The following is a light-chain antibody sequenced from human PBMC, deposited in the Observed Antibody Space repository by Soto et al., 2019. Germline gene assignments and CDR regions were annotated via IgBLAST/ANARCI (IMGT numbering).Light chain of an antibody. V-gene: IGKV3-20*01. CDR1: QSVRSSS. J-gene: IGKJ4*01. CDR3: QQYGSSPPAT. CDR2: GAS. Sequence: EIVLTQSPGTLSLSPGERATLSCRASQSVRSSSLAWYQQKPGQAPRLLIYGASSRATGIPDRFSGSGSGTRFTLTISRLEPEDSAVYYCQQYGSSPPATFGGGTKVEIQ.